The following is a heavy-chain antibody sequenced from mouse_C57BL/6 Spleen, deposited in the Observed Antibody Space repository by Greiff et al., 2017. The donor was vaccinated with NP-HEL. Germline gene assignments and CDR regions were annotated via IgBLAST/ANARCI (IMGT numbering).Heavy chain of an antibody. J-gene: IGHJ2*01. CDR3: AREGVLLYFDY. Sequence: EVKVIESGPGMVKPSQSLSLTCTVTGYSITSGYDWHWIRHFPGNKLEWMGYISYSGSTNYNPSLKSRISITHDTSKNHFFLKLNSVTTEDTATYYCAREGVLLYFDYWGQGTTLTVSS. CDR2: ISYSGST. V-gene: IGHV3-1*01. D-gene: IGHD1-1*01. CDR1: GYSITSGYD.